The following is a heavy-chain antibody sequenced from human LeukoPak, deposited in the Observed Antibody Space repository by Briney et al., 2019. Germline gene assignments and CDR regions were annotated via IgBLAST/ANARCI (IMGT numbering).Heavy chain of an antibody. J-gene: IGHJ4*02. CDR1: GFTFNSYW. D-gene: IGHD6-19*01. CDR3: ARVPAGAGIYYDY. V-gene: IGHV3-7*01. CDR2: IDPDGSEK. Sequence: GGSLRLSCAASGFTFNSYWMSWVRQAPGKGLEWVANIDPDGSEKQYGDSVKGRFTTSRDNAKNSLYLQMNSLRAEDTAVYYCARVPAGAGIYYDYWGQGTLVTVSS.